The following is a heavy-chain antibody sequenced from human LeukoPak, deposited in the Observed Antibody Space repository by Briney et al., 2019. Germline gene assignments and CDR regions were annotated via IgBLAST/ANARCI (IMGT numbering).Heavy chain of an antibody. CDR2: ISGRSSII. J-gene: IGHJ4*02. CDR3: ARDRIKSGGYYFDY. CDR1: AFTFSDYS. V-gene: IGHV3-48*01. Sequence: GGSLRLSCAASAFTFSDYSMNWVRQAPGKGLEWVSYISGRSSIIYYADSVKGRFTISRDNAKNLMYLQMNSLRAEDTAVYYCARDRIKSGGYYFDYWGQGTLVTVSS. D-gene: IGHD1-26*01.